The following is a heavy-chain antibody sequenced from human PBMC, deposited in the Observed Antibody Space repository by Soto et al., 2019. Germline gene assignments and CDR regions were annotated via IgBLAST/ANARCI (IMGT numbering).Heavy chain of an antibody. J-gene: IGHJ6*02. CDR1: GFTFSSYA. D-gene: IGHD1-1*01. V-gene: IGHV3-30-3*01. CDR2: ISYDGSNK. Sequence: GGSLRLSCAASGFTFSSYAMHWVRQAPGKGLEWVAVISYDGSNKYYADSVKGRFTISRDNSKNTLYLQMNSLRAEDTAVYYCARDSRRGDFYYYGMDVWGQGTTVTVSS. CDR3: ARDSRRGDFYYYGMDV.